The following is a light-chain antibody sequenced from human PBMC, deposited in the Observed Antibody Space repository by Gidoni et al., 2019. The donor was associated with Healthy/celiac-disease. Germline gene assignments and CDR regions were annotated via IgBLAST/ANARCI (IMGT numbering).Light chain of an antibody. J-gene: IGKJ4*01. CDR3: QQYGSSPT. CDR1: QSVSSSY. V-gene: IGKV3-20*01. CDR2: GAS. Sequence: EIVLTPSPATLSLSPGESATLSCRASQSVSSSYLAWYQQKPGQAPRLLIYGASSRATGIPDRFSGSGSGTDFTLTISRLEPEDFAVYYCQQYGSSPTFGGGTKVEIK.